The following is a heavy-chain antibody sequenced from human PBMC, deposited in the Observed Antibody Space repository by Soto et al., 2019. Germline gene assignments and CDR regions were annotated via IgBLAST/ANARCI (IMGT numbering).Heavy chain of an antibody. CDR1: GFTFSSYG. CDR2: ISYDGSNK. V-gene: IGHV3-30*18. J-gene: IGHJ5*02. CDR3: AKDDIQLGFDP. Sequence: QVQLVESGGGVVQPGRSLRLSCAASGFTFSSYGMHWVRQAPGKGLEWVAVISYDGSNKYYADSVKGRFTISRDNSKNSLYLQMSSLRAEDRAVYYCAKDDIQLGFDPWGQGTLVTVSS. D-gene: IGHD5-18*01.